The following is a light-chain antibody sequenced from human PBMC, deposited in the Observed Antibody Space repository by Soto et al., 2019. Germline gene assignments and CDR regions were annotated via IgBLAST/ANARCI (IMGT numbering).Light chain of an antibody. CDR2: DAS. V-gene: IGKV3-11*01. Sequence: EIVLTQSPATLSLSPGERATLSCRASQSVSSYLVWYQQKPGQAPRLLIYDASNRATGIPARFSGSGSGTDFTLTISSLEPEDFAVYYCQQLSNWPPYTFGQGTKLEIK. CDR1: QSVSSY. J-gene: IGKJ2*01. CDR3: QQLSNWPPYT.